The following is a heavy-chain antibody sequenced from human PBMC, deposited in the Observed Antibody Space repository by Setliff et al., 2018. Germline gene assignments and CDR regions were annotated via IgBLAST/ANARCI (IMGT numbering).Heavy chain of an antibody. CDR3: ARVPLPLDIVVVVAATPLEYYYYMDV. CDR1: GYTFTNYG. V-gene: IGHV1-18*01. Sequence: GASVKVSCKASGYTFTNYGISWVRQAPGQGLEWMGWISAYNGNTNYAQKLQGRVTMTTDTSTSTAYMELRSLRSDDTAVYYCARVPLPLDIVVVVAATPLEYYYYMDVWGKGTRSPSP. J-gene: IGHJ6*03. D-gene: IGHD2-15*01. CDR2: ISAYNGNT.